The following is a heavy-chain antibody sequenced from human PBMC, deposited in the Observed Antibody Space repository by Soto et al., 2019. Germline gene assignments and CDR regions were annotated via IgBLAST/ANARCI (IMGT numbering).Heavy chain of an antibody. CDR2: ISSSGSTI. CDR1: GFTFSDYY. D-gene: IGHD6-13*01. J-gene: IGHJ4*02. Sequence: GGSLRLSCAASGFTFSDYYMSWIRQAPGKGLEWVSYISSSGSTIYYADSVKGRFTISRDNAKNSLYLQMNSLRAEDTAVYYCARHPAAGTPYYFDYWGQGTLVTVSS. CDR3: ARHPAAGTPYYFDY. V-gene: IGHV3-11*01.